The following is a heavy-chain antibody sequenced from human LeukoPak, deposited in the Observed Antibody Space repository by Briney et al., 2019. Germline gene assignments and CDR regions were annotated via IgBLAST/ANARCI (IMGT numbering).Heavy chain of an antibody. Sequence: ASVKVSCKASGYTFTRYYMHWVRRAPGQGLERMGIINPSGGTTRSAQKFQGRVTMTRDTSTSTVYMELSSLRSEDTAVYYCARGEMATSSPLDYWGQGTLVTVSS. CDR3: ARGEMATSSPLDY. J-gene: IGHJ4*02. V-gene: IGHV1-46*01. D-gene: IGHD5-24*01. CDR1: GYTFTRYY. CDR2: INPSGGTT.